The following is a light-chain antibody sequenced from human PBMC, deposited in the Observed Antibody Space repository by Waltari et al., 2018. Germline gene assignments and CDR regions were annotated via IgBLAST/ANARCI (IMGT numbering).Light chain of an antibody. V-gene: IGLV3-21*01. CDR1: IGSNS. CDR2: YDR. CDR3: QVWEKNTDHYV. J-gene: IGLJ1*01. Sequence: SYVLTQPPSVSVAPGKTARVTCGGVIGSNSVNWYLQKEGQAPVLVIYYDRDRAAGLPERFSGSKNGNTATLTSSSVEPGDEADYYCQVWEKNTDHYVFGTGTKVSVL.